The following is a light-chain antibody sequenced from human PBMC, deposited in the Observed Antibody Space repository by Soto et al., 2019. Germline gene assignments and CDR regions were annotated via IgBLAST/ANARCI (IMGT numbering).Light chain of an antibody. CDR3: QVWDSRTVV. Sequence: SYELTQPPSVSVSPGQTASITCSGDKLGDKYAYWYQQKPGQSPVLVIYQDSKRPSGIPERFSGSNSGNTATLTISGTQAMDEADYYCQVWDSRTVVFGGGTKLTVL. CDR1: KLGDKY. V-gene: IGLV3-1*01. J-gene: IGLJ2*01. CDR2: QDS.